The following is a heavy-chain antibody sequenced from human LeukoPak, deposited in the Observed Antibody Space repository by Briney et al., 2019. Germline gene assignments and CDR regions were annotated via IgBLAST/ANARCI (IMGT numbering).Heavy chain of an antibody. CDR1: GYTFTSYG. Sequence: ASVKVSCKASGYTFTSYGISWVRQAPGQGLEWMGWISAYNGNTNYAQKLQGRVTMTTDTSTSTAYMELRSLRSDDTAVYYCAREVRYCSSTSCQNYYYYMDVWGKGTTVTASS. J-gene: IGHJ6*03. CDR2: ISAYNGNT. CDR3: AREVRYCSSTSCQNYYYYMDV. D-gene: IGHD2-2*01. V-gene: IGHV1-18*01.